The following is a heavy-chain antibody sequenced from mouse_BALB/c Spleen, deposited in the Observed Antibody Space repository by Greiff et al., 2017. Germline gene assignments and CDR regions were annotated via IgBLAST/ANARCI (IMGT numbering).Heavy chain of an antibody. D-gene: IGHD2-14*01. Sequence: VKLMESGPGLVQPSQSLSITCTVSGFSLTSYGVHWVRQSPGKGLEWLGVIWSGGSTDYNAAFISRLSISKDNSKSQVFFKMNSLQADDTAIYYCARNFYRYGFYAMDYWGQGTSVTVSS. CDR1: GFSLTSYG. V-gene: IGHV2-4-1*01. CDR3: ARNFYRYGFYAMDY. J-gene: IGHJ4*01. CDR2: IWSGGST.